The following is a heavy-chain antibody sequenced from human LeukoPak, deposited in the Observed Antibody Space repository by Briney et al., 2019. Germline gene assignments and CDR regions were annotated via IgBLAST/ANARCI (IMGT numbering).Heavy chain of an antibody. D-gene: IGHD1-26*01. CDR1: GFTFSSYA. CDR2: ISYDGSNK. CDR3: ARVIGWDEPFDL. V-gene: IGHV3-30*04. J-gene: IGHJ3*01. Sequence: GGSLRLYCAASGFTFSSYAMHWVRHAPGKGLEWVAVISYDGSNKYYADSVKGRFTVSRDNAKNTLYLQMNSLRAEDTAIYYCARVIGWDEPFDLWGQGTMVTVSS.